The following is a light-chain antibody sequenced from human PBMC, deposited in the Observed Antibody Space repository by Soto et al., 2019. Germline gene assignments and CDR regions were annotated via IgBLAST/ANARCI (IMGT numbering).Light chain of an antibody. J-gene: IGLJ1*01. V-gene: IGLV2-23*01. CDR1: SSDVGSYNL. CDR3: CSYAGSSTYV. Sequence: QSALPHPSSVSGSPGQSITISCTGTSSDVGSYNLVSWYQQHPGKAPKLMIYEGSKRPSGVSNRFSGSKSGNTASLTISGLQAEDEADYYCCSYAGSSTYVFGTGTKVTVL. CDR2: EGS.